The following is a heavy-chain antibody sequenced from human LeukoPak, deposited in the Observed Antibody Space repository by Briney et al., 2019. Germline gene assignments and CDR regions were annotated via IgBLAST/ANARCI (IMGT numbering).Heavy chain of an antibody. J-gene: IGHJ3*02. CDR1: GFTFSTYS. CDR3: ARRSSIIQGVNDAFDI. V-gene: IGHV3-30-3*01. D-gene: IGHD3-10*01. Sequence: GGSLRLSCAASGFTFSTYSMHWVRQAPGKGLEWVAVISYDGSNKYYADSVKGRFSISRDNSKNTLYLQMNSLRADDTAVYYCARRSSIIQGVNDAFDIWGQGTVVTVSS. CDR2: ISYDGSNK.